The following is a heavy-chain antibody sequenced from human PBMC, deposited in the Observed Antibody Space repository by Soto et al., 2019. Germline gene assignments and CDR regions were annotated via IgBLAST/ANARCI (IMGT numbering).Heavy chain of an antibody. Sequence: QVQLVESGGGVVQPGRSLRLSCAASGFTFSSYGMHWVRQAPGKGLEWVAVIWYDGSNKYYADSVKGRFTISRDNSKXXXXXXXXXXXXXXXXXXXXXXXXXXXXXXXXXYMDVWGKGTTVTVSS. J-gene: IGHJ6*03. V-gene: IGHV3-33*01. CDR3: XXXXXXXXXXXXXYMDV. CDR1: GFTFSSYG. CDR2: IWYDGSNK.